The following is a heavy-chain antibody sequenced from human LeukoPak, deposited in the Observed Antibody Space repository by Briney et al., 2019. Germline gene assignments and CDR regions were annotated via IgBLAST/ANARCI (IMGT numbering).Heavy chain of an antibody. J-gene: IGHJ4*02. V-gene: IGHV1-18*01. Sequence: ASVKVSCKASGYTFTSYGISWVRQAPGQGLEWMGWISAYNGNTNYAQKLQGRVTMTTGTSTSTAYMELRSLRSDDTAVYYCARVNMVRMPGGYWGQGTLVTVSS. D-gene: IGHD6-13*01. CDR2: ISAYNGNT. CDR1: GYTFTSYG. CDR3: ARVNMVRMPGGY.